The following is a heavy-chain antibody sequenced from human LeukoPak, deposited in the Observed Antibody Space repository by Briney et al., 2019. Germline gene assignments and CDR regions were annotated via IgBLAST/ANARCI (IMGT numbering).Heavy chain of an antibody. CDR1: GGAITSDY. V-gene: IGHV4-59*01. J-gene: IGHJ4*02. CDR3: ARVGTVLDGGY. Sequence: SETLSLTCTVSGGAITSDYWSWVRQPPGKGLDWIGYIRYSGNTNYNPSLKSRVSISMDSSKTQFSLKLRSVTAADTAVYYCARVGTVLDGGYWGQGTLVTVSS. CDR2: IRYSGNT. D-gene: IGHD1-1*01.